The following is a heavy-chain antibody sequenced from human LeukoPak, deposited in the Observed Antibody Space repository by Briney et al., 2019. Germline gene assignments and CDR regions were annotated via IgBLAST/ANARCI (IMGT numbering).Heavy chain of an antibody. Sequence: GGSLRLSCAASGFTFSDSYMTWLRQAPGKGLELLSYISGSSSDVNYIDSVRGRFTISRDNAKNSLYLQMNSLRAEDTAVYSCARHLSGVTGYTYGRGIDYWGQGTLVTVSS. CDR2: ISGSSSDV. J-gene: IGHJ4*02. CDR1: GFTFSDSY. D-gene: IGHD5-18*01. V-gene: IGHV3-11*04. CDR3: ARHLSGVTGYTYGRGIDY.